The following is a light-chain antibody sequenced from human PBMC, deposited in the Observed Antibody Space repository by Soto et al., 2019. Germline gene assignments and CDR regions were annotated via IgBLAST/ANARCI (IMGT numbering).Light chain of an antibody. V-gene: IGKV4-1*01. CDR1: QNVLYSSNNKHY. CDR2: WAS. Sequence: DIVMTQSPDSLAVSLGERATINCKSSQNVLYSSNNKHYLAWYQQKLGQPPKLLIRWASSRESGVTDRFSGSGSGTDFNLTISSLQAEDVAVYYCQQYYSTPWTFGQGTKVEIK. J-gene: IGKJ1*01. CDR3: QQYYSTPWT.